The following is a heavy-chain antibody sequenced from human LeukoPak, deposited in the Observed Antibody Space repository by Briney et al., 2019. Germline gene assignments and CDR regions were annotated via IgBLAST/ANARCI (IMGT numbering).Heavy chain of an antibody. CDR3: AKEEWGFGEFPLFMDV. V-gene: IGHV3-48*01. CDR2: ISSSSSTI. D-gene: IGHD3-10*01. J-gene: IGHJ6*03. Sequence: GGSLRLSCAASGFTFSSYSMNWVRQAPGKGLEWVSYISSSSSTIYYADSVKGRFTISRDNAKNSLYLQMNSLRAEDTAVYYCAKEEWGFGEFPLFMDVWGKGTTVTISS. CDR1: GFTFSSYS.